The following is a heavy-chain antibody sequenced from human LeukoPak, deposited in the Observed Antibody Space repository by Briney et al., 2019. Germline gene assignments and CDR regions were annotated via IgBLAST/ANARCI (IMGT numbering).Heavy chain of an antibody. Sequence: SVTLSLTCAVYGGSFCGYYWSWIRQPPGKGREWIGEINHSGSTNYNPFLKSRVSISVDTSKNQYCLTLSSVTAADTAVYYCARGQAFDPWGQGTLVTVSS. V-gene: IGHV4-34*01. J-gene: IGHJ5*02. CDR2: INHSGST. CDR1: GGSFCGYY. CDR3: ARGQAFDP.